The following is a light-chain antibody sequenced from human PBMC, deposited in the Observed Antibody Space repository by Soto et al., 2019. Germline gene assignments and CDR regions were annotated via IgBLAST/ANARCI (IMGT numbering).Light chain of an antibody. Sequence: QLTQSPSSLSASVGDRGTITCRASEGVSSDLGWYQQKPGKAPEXLIYAASTLQNGVPSRFSGSGSGTDFTLTISSLQPEDVATYYCQQLNSYPVTFGQGTRLEIK. CDR1: EGVSSD. CDR3: QQLNSYPVT. CDR2: AAS. J-gene: IGKJ5*01. V-gene: IGKV1-9*01.